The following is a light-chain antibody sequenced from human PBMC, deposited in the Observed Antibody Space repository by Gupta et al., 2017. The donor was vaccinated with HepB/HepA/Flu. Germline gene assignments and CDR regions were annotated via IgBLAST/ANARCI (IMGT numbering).Light chain of an antibody. Sequence: SYVLTQPPSVSVAPGKTARITCGGDNIRSKSVHWYQQRPGQAPVLVIYYDSDRPSGIPERFSGSNSGNTATLTINRVEAGDEADYYCQVWDSSSGHGVFGGGTKLTVL. CDR3: QVWDSSSGHGV. CDR1: NIRSKS. CDR2: YDS. V-gene: IGLV3-21*04. J-gene: IGLJ3*02.